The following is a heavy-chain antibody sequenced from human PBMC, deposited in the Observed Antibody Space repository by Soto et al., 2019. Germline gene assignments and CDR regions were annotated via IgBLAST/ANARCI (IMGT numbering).Heavy chain of an antibody. V-gene: IGHV1-18*01. D-gene: IGHD3-10*01. CDR3: ARGCTPIPYYYGSGSYCPPLDY. Sequence: ASVKVSCKASGYTFTSYGISWVRQAPGQGLEWMGWISAYNGNTNYAQKLQGRVTMTTDTSTSTAYMELRSLRSDDTAVYYCARGCTPIPYYYGSGSYCPPLDYWGQGTLVTVSS. CDR2: ISAYNGNT. CDR1: GYTFTSYG. J-gene: IGHJ4*02.